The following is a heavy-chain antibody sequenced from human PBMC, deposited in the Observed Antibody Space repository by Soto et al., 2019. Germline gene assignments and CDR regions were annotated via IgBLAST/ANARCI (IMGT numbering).Heavy chain of an antibody. V-gene: IGHV3-9*01. Sequence: GGSLRLSXAASGFTFDDYAMHWVRQAPGKGLEWVSGISWNSGSIGYADSVKGRFTISRDNAKNSLYLQMNSLRAEDTAMYYCAKVAPSISILWGFDHWGPGTLVTVSS. J-gene: IGHJ4*02. CDR3: AKVAPSISILWGFDH. CDR2: ISWNSGSI. CDR1: GFTFDDYA. D-gene: IGHD2-21*01.